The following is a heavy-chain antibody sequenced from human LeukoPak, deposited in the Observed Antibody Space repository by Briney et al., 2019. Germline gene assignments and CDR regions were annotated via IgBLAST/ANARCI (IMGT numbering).Heavy chain of an antibody. CDR3: ARNEYTIFGVVIRRRGYYGMDV. J-gene: IGHJ6*02. Sequence: GGSLRLSCAASGFTFSSCWMSWVRQAPGKGLEWVANIKQDGSEKYYVDSVKGRFTISRDNAKNSLYLQMNSLRAEDTAVYYCARNEYTIFGVVIRRRGYYGMDVWGQGTTVTVSS. CDR1: GFTFSSCW. V-gene: IGHV3-7*01. D-gene: IGHD3-3*01. CDR2: IKQDGSEK.